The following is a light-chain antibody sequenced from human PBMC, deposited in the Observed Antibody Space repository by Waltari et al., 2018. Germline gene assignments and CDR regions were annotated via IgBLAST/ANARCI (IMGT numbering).Light chain of an antibody. CDR3: LHRSKWPQT. CDR2: GAS. CDR1: QSVGNN. Sequence: EIVMTQSPATLSLSPGERATLSCRANQSVGNNLAWYQQRPGQAPRLLIYGASTRATGIPDRFSGSGSGTDFTLIISSLEPEDVAIYYCLHRSKWPQTFGQGTEVEIK. V-gene: IGKV3-15*01. J-gene: IGKJ1*01.